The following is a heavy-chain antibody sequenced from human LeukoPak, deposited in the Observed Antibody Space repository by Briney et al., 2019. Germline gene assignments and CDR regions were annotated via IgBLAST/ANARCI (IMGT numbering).Heavy chain of an antibody. Sequence: SETLSLTCTVSSYSISSGYYWGWIRQPPGKGLEWIGSIYHSGSTYYNPSLKSRVTISVDTSKNQFSLKLSSVTAADTAVYYCAGGVGATVDYWGQGTLVTVSS. V-gene: IGHV4-38-2*02. D-gene: IGHD1-26*01. CDR3: AGGVGATVDY. J-gene: IGHJ4*02. CDR2: IYHSGST. CDR1: SYSISSGYY.